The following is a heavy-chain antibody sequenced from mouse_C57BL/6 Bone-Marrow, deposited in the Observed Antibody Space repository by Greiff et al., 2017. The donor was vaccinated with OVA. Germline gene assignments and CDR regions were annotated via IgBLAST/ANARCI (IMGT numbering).Heavy chain of an antibody. V-gene: IGHV1-54*01. CDR3: ARARGNMSTTWFAY. CDR2: INPGRGGT. D-gene: IGHD5-2*01. Sequence: QVQLQQSGAELVRPGTSVKVSCKASGYAFTNYLIEWVKQRPGQGLEWIGVINPGRGGTKYNEKFKGKATLTADKSSSTAYMQRSSLTSEDSAVYFCARARGNMSTTWFAYGGQGTRVTASA. J-gene: IGHJ3*01. CDR1: GYAFTNYL.